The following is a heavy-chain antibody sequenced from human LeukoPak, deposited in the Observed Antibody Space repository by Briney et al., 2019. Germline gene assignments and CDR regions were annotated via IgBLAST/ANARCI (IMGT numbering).Heavy chain of an antibody. J-gene: IGHJ6*02. D-gene: IGHD5-18*01. V-gene: IGHV4-30-4*01. CDR1: SVSISSGDYY. CDR2: INHSGST. CDR3: ARLGDGYSYGVRMKYYYGMDV. Sequence: MSSETLSLTCTVSSVSISSGDYYWSWIRQPPGKGLEWIGEINHSGSTNYNPSLKSRVTISVDTSKNQFSLKLSSVTAADTAVYYCARLGDGYSYGVRMKYYYGMDVWGQGTTVTVSS.